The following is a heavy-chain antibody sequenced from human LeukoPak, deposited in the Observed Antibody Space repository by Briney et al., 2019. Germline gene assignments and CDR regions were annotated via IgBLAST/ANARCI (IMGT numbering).Heavy chain of an antibody. CDR3: ARLLGDSTIYDL. CDR2: FGGSDDSP. J-gene: IGHJ5*02. Sequence: GGSLRLSCAASGFIIGSQAMSWVRQAPGQGLQWVSGFGGSDDSPHYAASVKGRFTISRDTSENILYLQMDSLRVEDTALYYCARLLGDSTIYDLWGQGTLVAVSS. V-gene: IGHV3-23*01. D-gene: IGHD3-16*01. CDR1: GFIIGSQA.